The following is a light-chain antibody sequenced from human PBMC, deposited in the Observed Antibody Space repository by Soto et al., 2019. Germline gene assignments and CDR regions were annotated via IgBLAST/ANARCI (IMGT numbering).Light chain of an antibody. CDR1: QSVSSN. CDR3: QQYNNWXPWT. V-gene: IGKV3-15*01. J-gene: IGKJ1*01. CDR2: GAS. Sequence: EIVMTQSPATLSVSPGERATLSCRASQSVSSNLAWYQQKPGQAPRLLIYGASTRATGIPARFSGSGSGTEFTLTISSLQSEDFAVYYCQQYNNWXPWTFGQGTK.